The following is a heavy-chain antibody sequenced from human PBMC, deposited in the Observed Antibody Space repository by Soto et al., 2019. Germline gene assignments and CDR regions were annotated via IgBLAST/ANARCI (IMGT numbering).Heavy chain of an antibody. D-gene: IGHD3-10*01. Sequence: QVQLVESGGGVVQPGRSLRLACAASGFDFRSYGIHWVRQAQGRGLEWVAAASYDGSETYYADSAKGRFTVSKEISKNTVFLQMNALTHEDTALYFCVRDSGWPILTFDSWCQGTLVTVSS. V-gene: IGHV3-30*03. CDR3: VRDSGWPILTFDS. J-gene: IGHJ4*02. CDR2: ASYDGSET. CDR1: GFDFRSYG.